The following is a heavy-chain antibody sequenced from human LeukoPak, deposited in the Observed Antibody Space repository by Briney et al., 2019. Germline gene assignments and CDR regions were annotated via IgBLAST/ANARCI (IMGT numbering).Heavy chain of an antibody. J-gene: IGHJ6*04. Sequence: SETLSLTCAVYGGSFSGYYWSWIRQPPGKGLEWIGEINHSGSTNYNPSLKSRVTISVDTSKNQFSLKLSSVTAADTAVYYCARLSTLGYCSGGSCSLAMDVWGKGTTVTISS. CDR3: ARLSTLGYCSGGSCSLAMDV. CDR1: GGSFSGYY. D-gene: IGHD2-15*01. CDR2: INHSGST. V-gene: IGHV4-34*01.